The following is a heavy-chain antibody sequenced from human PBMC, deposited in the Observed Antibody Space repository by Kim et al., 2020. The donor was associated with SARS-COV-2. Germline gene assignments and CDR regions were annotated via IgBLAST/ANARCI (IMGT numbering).Heavy chain of an antibody. CDR3: ARRRYSSSWYSGSDAFDI. V-gene: IGHV4-59*08. CDR1: GGSISSYY. Sequence: SETLSLTCTVSGGSISSYYWSWIRQPPGKGLEWIGYIYYSGSTNYNPSLKSRVTISVDTSKNQFSLKLSSVTAADTAVHHCARRRYSSSWYSGSDAFDI. CDR2: IYYSGST. D-gene: IGHD6-13*01. J-gene: IGHJ3*02.